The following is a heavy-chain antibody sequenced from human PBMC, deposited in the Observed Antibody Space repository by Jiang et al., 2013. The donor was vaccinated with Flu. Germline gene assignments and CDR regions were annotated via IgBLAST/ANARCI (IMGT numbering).Heavy chain of an antibody. CDR3: TRDAIAAAVPAYFDY. V-gene: IGHV3-33*01. D-gene: IGHD6-13*01. Sequence: VQLVESGGGVVQPGRSLRLSCAASGFTFSSYGMHWVRQAPGKGLEWVAVIWYDGSNKYYADSVKGRFTISRDNSKNTLYLQMNSLRAEDTAVYYCTRDAIAAAVPAYFDYWGQGTLVTVSS. CDR2: IWYDGSNK. CDR1: GFTFSSYG. J-gene: IGHJ4*02.